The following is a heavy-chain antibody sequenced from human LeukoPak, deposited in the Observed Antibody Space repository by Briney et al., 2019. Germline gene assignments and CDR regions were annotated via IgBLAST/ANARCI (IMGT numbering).Heavy chain of an antibody. CDR1: GGSISSYY. Sequence: SETLSLTCTVSGGSISSYYWSWIRQPPGKGLEWIGYIYYSGSTNYNPSLKSRVTISVDTSKNQFSLKLSSVTAADTAVYYCARRSYSSGDDAFDIWGQGTMVTVSS. J-gene: IGHJ3*02. D-gene: IGHD6-19*01. V-gene: IGHV4-59*08. CDR3: ARRSYSSGDDAFDI. CDR2: IYYSGST.